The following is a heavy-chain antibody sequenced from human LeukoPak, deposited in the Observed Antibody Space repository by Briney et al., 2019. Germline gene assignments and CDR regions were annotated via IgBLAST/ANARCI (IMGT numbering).Heavy chain of an antibody. V-gene: IGHV1-46*01. CDR1: GYSSTNYY. CDR3: ARTRGYYFDY. Sequence: DSVRVSCKASGYSSTNYYMHWVRQAPGQGLEWMTMINPSGGRTTYAQTVQDRATMTRDMSTSTVYMELSRLTSENTAVYYCARTRGYYFDYWGQGTLVTVSS. J-gene: IGHJ4*02. CDR2: INPSGGRT.